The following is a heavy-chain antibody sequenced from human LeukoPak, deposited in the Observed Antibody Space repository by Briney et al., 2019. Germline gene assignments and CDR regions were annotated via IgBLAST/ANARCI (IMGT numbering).Heavy chain of an antibody. V-gene: IGHV3-23*01. Sequence: GGSLRLSCAASGFTFSSYAMSWVRQAPGKGLEWVSGISGSGGSTKYADSVKGRLTISRDNSKNTLYLQMNSLRAEDTAVYYCAKRALLGFGELYYFDYWGQGTLVTVSS. D-gene: IGHD3-10*01. CDR3: AKRALLGFGELYYFDY. J-gene: IGHJ4*02. CDR1: GFTFSSYA. CDR2: ISGSGGST.